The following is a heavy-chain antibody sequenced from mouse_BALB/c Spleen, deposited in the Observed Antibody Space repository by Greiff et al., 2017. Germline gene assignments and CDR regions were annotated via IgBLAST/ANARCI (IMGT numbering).Heavy chain of an antibody. CDR1: GFNIKDYY. CDR3: DAGYGEGEGFAY. D-gene: IGHD2-13*01. CDR2: IDPENGDT. J-gene: IGHJ3*01. V-gene: IGHV14-4*02. Sequence: VQLQQSGAELVRSGASVKLSCTASGFNIKDYYMHWVKQRPEQGLEWIGWIDPENGDTEYAPKFQGKATMTADTSSNTAYLQLSSLTSEDTAVYYCDAGYGEGEGFAYWGQGTLVTVSA.